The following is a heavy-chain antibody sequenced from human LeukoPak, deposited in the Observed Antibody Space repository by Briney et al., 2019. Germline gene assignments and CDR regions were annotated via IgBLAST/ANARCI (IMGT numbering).Heavy chain of an antibody. Sequence: SCKASGYTFTSYGISWVRQAPGKGLEWVVVISYDGSNKNYVDSVKGRFTISRDNSKNTLYLQMNSLRAEDTAVYYCARRNYDSQSMDVWGQGTTVTISS. CDR3: ARRNYDSQSMDV. V-gene: IGHV3-30*03. CDR2: ISYDGSNK. D-gene: IGHD3-3*01. J-gene: IGHJ6*02. CDR1: GYTFTSYG.